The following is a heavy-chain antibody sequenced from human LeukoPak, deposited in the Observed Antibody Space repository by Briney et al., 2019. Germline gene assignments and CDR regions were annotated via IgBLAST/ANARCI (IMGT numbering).Heavy chain of an antibody. D-gene: IGHD2-15*01. CDR3: ARERGYSLYYYYYYMDV. J-gene: IGHJ6*03. Sequence: GGSLRLSCAASGFTFSSYNMNWVRQAPGKGLEWVSSIRSCSSYIYYADSVKGRFTISRDNAKNSLYLQMNSLRAEDTAVYYCARERGYSLYYYYYYMDVWGKGTTVTVSS. CDR2: IRSCSSYI. V-gene: IGHV3-21*01. CDR1: GFTFSSYN.